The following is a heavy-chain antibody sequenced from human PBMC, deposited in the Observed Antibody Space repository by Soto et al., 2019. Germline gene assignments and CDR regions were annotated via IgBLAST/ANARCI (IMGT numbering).Heavy chain of an antibody. CDR3: AGGGMVAAKYYYYGMDV. CDR1: GFTFSSYA. V-gene: IGHV3-23*01. J-gene: IGHJ6*02. CDR2: ISGSGGST. Sequence: EVQLLESGGGLVQPGGSLRLSCAASGFTFSSYAMSWVRQAPGKGLEWVSAISGSGGSTYYADSVKGRFTISRDNSKNKLYLQMNSLRAEDTAVYYCAGGGMVAAKYYYYGMDVWGQGTTVTVSS. D-gene: IGHD2-15*01.